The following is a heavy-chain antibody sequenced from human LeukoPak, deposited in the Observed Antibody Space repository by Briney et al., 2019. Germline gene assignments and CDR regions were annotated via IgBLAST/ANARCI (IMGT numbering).Heavy chain of an antibody. CDR3: ANIIAVAD. Sequence: HPGGSLRLSCAASGFSVSDNYMTWVRQAPGKGLEWVSVIYSAGYTYYADSVKGRFTISRDNSKNTLYLQMNSLRAEDTAVYYCANIIAVADWGQGTLVTVSS. V-gene: IGHV3-66*02. J-gene: IGHJ4*02. D-gene: IGHD6-19*01. CDR1: GFSVSDNY. CDR2: IYSAGYT.